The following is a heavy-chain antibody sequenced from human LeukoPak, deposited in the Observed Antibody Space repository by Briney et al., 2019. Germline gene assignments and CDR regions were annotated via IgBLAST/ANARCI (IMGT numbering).Heavy chain of an antibody. CDR1: GFIFTDYG. J-gene: IGHJ4*02. D-gene: IGHD3-9*01. CDR3: AKDAMDNILTGYYLDD. CDR2: IRYDGSDK. V-gene: IGHV3-30*02. Sequence: GGSLRLSCAASGFIFTDYGMHWVRQAPGKGLEWLTFIRYDGSDKYYADSVKGRFTISRDNSKNTLYLQMNSLRAEDTAVYYCAKDAMDNILTGYYLDDWGQGTPVTVSS.